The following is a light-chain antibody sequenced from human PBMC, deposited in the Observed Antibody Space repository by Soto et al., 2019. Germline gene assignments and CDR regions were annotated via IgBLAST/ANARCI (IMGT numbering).Light chain of an antibody. Sequence: AIRMTQSPSSLSASTGDRVTITCRASQGISSYLAWYQQKPGKAPKLLIYAASTLQSGVPSRFSGSGSGPDFTLTISCLQSVDFATYYCQQYYSYPWTFGQGTKVEIK. CDR3: QQYYSYPWT. CDR2: AAS. CDR1: QGISSY. V-gene: IGKV1-8*01. J-gene: IGKJ1*01.